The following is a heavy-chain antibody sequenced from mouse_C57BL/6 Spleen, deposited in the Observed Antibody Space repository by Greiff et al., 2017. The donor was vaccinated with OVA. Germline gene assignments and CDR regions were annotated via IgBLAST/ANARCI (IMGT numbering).Heavy chain of an antibody. V-gene: IGHV1-69*01. D-gene: IGHD1-1*01. CDR3: ARRGYGSGYGDAMDY. J-gene: IGHJ4*01. Sequence: QVQLQQSGAELVMPGASVKLSCKASGYTFTSYWMHWVKQRPGQGLEWIGEIDPSDSYTNYNQKFKGKSTLTVDKSSSTAYMQLRSLTSEDSAVYYCARRGYGSGYGDAMDYWGQGTSVTVSA. CDR2: IDPSDSYT. CDR1: GYTFTSYW.